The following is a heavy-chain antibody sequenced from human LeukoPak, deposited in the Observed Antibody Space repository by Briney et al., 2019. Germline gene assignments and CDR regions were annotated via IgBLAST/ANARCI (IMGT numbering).Heavy chain of an antibody. CDR3: ARGGVGSGYGIDGDFDY. J-gene: IGHJ4*02. V-gene: IGHV3-72*01. CDR2: TRNKANSYTT. CDR1: GFSFSDHY. D-gene: IGHD5-12*01. Sequence: PGGSLRLTCAASGFSFSDHYMNWVRQAPGKGLEWVGRTRNKANSYTTEYAVSGKVRFTISREDSKNSLYLQMNSLRAEDTAVYCCARGGVGSGYGIDGDFDYWGQGTLVTVSS.